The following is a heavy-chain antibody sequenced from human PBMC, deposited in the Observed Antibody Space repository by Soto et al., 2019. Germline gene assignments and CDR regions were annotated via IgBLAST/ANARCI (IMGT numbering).Heavy chain of an antibody. J-gene: IGHJ4*02. CDR3: ARDRSRSHPNSFDF. CDR2: IWYDGSNK. CDR1: GFSFSNYG. D-gene: IGHD6-13*01. Sequence: GGSLRLSCAACGFSFSNYGMHWVRLAPGKGLEWVAAIWYDGSNKYYADSVNGRFTISRDNSKNTLYLQMNSLRAEDTAVYYCARDRSRSHPNSFDFWGPGPLVTVST. V-gene: IGHV3-33*01.